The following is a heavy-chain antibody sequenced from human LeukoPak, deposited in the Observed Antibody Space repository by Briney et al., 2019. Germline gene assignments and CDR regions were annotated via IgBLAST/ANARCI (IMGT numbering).Heavy chain of an antibody. CDR2: IYYSGST. D-gene: IGHD3-22*01. Sequence: SETLSLTCSVSGGSFSTYYWSWIRQPPGKGLEWIGYIYYSGSTDYNPSLKSRVTILVDTSKNQFSLKLSSVTAADTALYYCARHSSYYYYLHIWGQGTIVTVSS. CDR3: ARHSSYYYYLHI. J-gene: IGHJ3*02. V-gene: IGHV4-59*08. CDR1: GGSFSTYY.